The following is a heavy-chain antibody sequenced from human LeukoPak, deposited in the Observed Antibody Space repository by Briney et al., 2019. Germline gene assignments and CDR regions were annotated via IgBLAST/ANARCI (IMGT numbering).Heavy chain of an antibody. CDR3: ARGGGGGSYYEHQHWFDP. Sequence: ASVKVSCKASGYTFTSYGISWVRQAPGQGLEWMGWISAYNGNTNYAQKLQGRVTMTTDTSTSTAYMELRSLRSDDTAVYYCARGGGGGSYYEHQHWFDPWGQGTLVTVSS. J-gene: IGHJ5*02. CDR1: GYTFTSYG. V-gene: IGHV1-18*01. D-gene: IGHD1-26*01. CDR2: ISAYNGNT.